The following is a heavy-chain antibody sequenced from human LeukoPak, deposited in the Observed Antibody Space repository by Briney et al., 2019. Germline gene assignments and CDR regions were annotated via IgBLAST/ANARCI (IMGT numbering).Heavy chain of an antibody. CDR1: GFTFSNYW. Sequence: GGSLRLSCAASGFTFSNYWMGWVRQAPGKGPEWVANIHQDGSERNYVDSVKGRFTISRDNAKNALYLQMDNLRAEDTAIYYCARDKVVGATYFDYWGQGTLVTVSS. CDR2: IHQDGSER. J-gene: IGHJ4*02. CDR3: ARDKVVGATYFDY. V-gene: IGHV3-7*01. D-gene: IGHD1-26*01.